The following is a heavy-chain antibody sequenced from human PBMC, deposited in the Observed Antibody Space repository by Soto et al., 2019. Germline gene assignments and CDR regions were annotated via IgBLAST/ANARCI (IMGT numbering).Heavy chain of an antibody. CDR1: GGSISSYY. D-gene: IGHD4-4*01. CDR2: IYYSGSP. Sequence: SETLSLTCTVSGGSISSYYWSWIRQPPGQGMEWIGYIYYSGSPNYSPSLESRVTISEDTSKNQFSLKLSSVTAADTAIDYCACGRDDYNGWYFYLWGRGTLVTVSS. V-gene: IGHV4-59*01. CDR3: ACGRDDYNGWYFYL. J-gene: IGHJ2*01.